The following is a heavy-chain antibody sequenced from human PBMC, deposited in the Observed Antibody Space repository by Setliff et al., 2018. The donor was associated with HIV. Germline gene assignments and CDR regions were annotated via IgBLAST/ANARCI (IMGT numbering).Heavy chain of an antibody. CDR2: IYTSGST. D-gene: IGHD3-22*01. J-gene: IGHJ4*02. CDR1: GGSISSGSYY. CDR3: ARAPGAYYYDSSGYPIGIRFDY. Sequence: PSETLSLTCTVSGGSISSGSYYWSWMRQPAGKGLEWIGHIYTSGSTNYNPSLKSRVTISVDTSKNQFSLKLSSVTAADTAVYYCARAPGAYYYDSSGYPIGIRFDYWGQGTLVTVS. V-gene: IGHV4-61*09.